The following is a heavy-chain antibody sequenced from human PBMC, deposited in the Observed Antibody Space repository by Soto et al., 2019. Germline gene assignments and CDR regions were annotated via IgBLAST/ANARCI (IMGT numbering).Heavy chain of an antibody. J-gene: IGHJ4*02. D-gene: IGHD6-13*01. CDR3: AKREGMGIAAAGTRLFDY. CDR1: GFTFSSYG. V-gene: IGHV3-30*18. CDR2: ISYDGSNK. Sequence: QVQLVESGGGVVQPGRSLRLSCAASGFTFSSYGMHWVRQAPGKGLEWVAVISYDGSNKYYADSVKGRFTISRDNSKNTLYLQMNSLRAEDTAVYYCAKREGMGIAAAGTRLFDYWGQGTLVTVSS.